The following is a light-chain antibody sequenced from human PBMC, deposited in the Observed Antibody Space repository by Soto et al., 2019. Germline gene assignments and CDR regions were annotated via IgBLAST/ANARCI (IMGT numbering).Light chain of an antibody. CDR3: SSYTSSSTQV. Sequence: QSVLTQPASVSGSPGQSITISCTGTSSDVGGYNYVSWYQQHPGKAPKLMIYDVSNRPSGVSNRFSGSKSGNTASRTSSGLQAEDEADYYCSSYTSSSTQVFGGGTKLTVL. V-gene: IGLV2-14*01. CDR2: DVS. J-gene: IGLJ2*01. CDR1: SSDVGGYNY.